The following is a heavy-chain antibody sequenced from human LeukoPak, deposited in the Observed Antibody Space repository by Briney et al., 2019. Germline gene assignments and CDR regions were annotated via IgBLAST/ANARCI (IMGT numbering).Heavy chain of an antibody. D-gene: IGHD4-17*01. CDR3: AREDYGDYGQSFDY. CDR1: GGSISSSSYS. J-gene: IGHJ4*02. Sequence: PSETLSLTCTVSGGSISSSSYSWGWIRQAPGKGLEWLGSIYYSGSTYYNPSLKSRVTISVDTSKNQFSLKLSSVTAADTAVYYCAREDYGDYGQSFDYWGQGTLVTVSS. CDR2: IYYSGST. V-gene: IGHV4-39*07.